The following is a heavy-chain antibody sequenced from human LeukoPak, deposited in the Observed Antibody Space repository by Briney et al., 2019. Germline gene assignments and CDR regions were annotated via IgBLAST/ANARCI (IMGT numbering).Heavy chain of an antibody. CDR2: IIPIFGIA. CDR3: ATADPYCCCDCYSAVDI. J-gene: IGHJ3*02. CDR1: GGTFSSYA. V-gene: IGHV1-69*04. Sequence: SVKVSCKASGGTFSSYAISWVRQAPGQGLEWMGRIIPIFGIANYAQKFQGRVTITADKSTSTAYMELSSMRSEDLAVYYCATADPYCCCDCYSAVDIWGQGTMVTVSS. D-gene: IGHD2-21*02.